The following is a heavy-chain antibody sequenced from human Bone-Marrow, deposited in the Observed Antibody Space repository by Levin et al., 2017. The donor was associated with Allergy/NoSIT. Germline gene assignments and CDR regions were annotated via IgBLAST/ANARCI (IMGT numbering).Heavy chain of an antibody. J-gene: IGHJ6*03. CDR3: AKAGTTVMLDYSYLDV. CDR2: LDGSSGKT. CDR1: GFIFADYA. Sequence: GESLKISCTISGFIFADYAMNWVRQAPGRGLEWVSSLDGSSGKTHYANVVKGRFTISREYSKNTLFLQMNSLRVEDTARYYCAKAGTTVMLDYSYLDVWGEGTAVTVSS. D-gene: IGHD4-17*01. V-gene: IGHV3-23*01.